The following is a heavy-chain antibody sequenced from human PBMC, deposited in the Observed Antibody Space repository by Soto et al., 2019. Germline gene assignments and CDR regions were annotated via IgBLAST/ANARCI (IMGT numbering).Heavy chain of an antibody. V-gene: IGHV3-48*02. CDR2: ISSSSSTI. CDR1: GLTFSSYS. CDR3: EGSIAAAGTNYYYGMDV. Sequence: QAWGSLRLSCAGSGLTFSSYSMNWVRQAPGKGLEWVSYISSSSSTIYYADSVKGRFTISRDNAKNSLYLKMNSLRDEDTAVYYCEGSIAAAGTNYYYGMDVWGQWTTVTVSS. J-gene: IGHJ6*01. D-gene: IGHD6-13*01.